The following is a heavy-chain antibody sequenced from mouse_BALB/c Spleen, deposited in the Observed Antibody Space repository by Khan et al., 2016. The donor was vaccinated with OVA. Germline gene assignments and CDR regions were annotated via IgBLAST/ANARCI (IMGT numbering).Heavy chain of an antibody. CDR1: GYSITSDYA. CDR2: ISYSGHT. J-gene: IGHJ2*01. D-gene: IGHD1-1*01. V-gene: IGHV3-2*02. CDR3: ARSVTITTVVATDVDY. Sequence: VQLKESGPGLVKPSQSLSLTCTVTGYSITSDYAWNWIRQFPGNKLEWMGYISYSGHTSYNPSLKSRISITRDTSKNQFFLQLNSVTTEDTATYYCARSVTITTVVATDVDYWGQGTTLTVSS.